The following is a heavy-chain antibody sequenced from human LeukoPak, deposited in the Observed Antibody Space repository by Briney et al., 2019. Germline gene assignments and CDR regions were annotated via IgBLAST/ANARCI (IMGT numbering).Heavy chain of an antibody. CDR1: GFTFSSYE. V-gene: IGHV3-48*03. Sequence: GGSLRLSCAASGFTFSSYEMSWVRQAPGKGLEWVSYISSSGSTIYYADSVKGRFTISRDNAKNSLYLQMNSLRAEDTAVYYCARDREDYYYYGMDVWGQGTTVTVSS. CDR3: ARDREDYYYYGMDV. CDR2: ISSSGSTI. J-gene: IGHJ6*02.